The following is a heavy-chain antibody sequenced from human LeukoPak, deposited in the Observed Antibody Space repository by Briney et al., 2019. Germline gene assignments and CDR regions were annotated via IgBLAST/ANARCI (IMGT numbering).Heavy chain of an antibody. D-gene: IGHD3-22*01. Sequence: ASVKVSCKASGYTFTSYGISWVRQAPGQGLEWMGWISAYNGNTNYAQKLQGRVTMTTDTSTSTAYMELRSLRSDDTAVYYCAFSGGGYDSSGYQFDYWGQGTLVTVSS. J-gene: IGHJ4*02. V-gene: IGHV1-18*01. CDR1: GYTFTSYG. CDR3: AFSGGGYDSSGYQFDY. CDR2: ISAYNGNT.